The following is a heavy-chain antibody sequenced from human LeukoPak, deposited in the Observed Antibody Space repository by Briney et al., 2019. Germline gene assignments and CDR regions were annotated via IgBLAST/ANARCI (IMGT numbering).Heavy chain of an antibody. CDR2: ISGYDGNT. CDR3: ARDCSTSCYWFDP. J-gene: IGHJ5*02. D-gene: IGHD2-2*01. V-gene: IGHV1-18*01. CDR1: GYTFTTYG. Sequence: ASVKVSCMASGYTFTTYGISWVRQAPGQGLEWMGWISGYDGNTKYAQKLQGRVTMTTDTSTSTAYMELRSLRSDDTAVYYCARDCSTSCYWFDPWGQGTLVTVAS.